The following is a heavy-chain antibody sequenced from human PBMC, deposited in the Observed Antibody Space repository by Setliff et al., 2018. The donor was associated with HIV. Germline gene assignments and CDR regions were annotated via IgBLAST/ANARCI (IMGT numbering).Heavy chain of an antibody. V-gene: IGHV4-31*03. CDR1: GDSINSGGYH. J-gene: IGHJ4*02. Sequence: SETLSLTCTVSGDSINSGGYHWTWIRQHPGKGLEWIGYIYYIGYTYYNPALKSRLTISLYTSKNQFSLKLHFVTAADTDVYYCASGEDSGSYGEPFNSWGQGALVTVSS. D-gene: IGHD1-26*01. CDR3: ASGEDSGSYGEPFNS. CDR2: IYYIGYT.